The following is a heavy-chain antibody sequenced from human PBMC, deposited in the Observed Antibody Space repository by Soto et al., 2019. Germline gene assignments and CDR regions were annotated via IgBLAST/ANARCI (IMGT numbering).Heavy chain of an antibody. J-gene: IGHJ4*02. Sequence: QVQLVQSGAEVKKPGASVKVSCKASGYTFTSYAINWVRQATGQGLEWMGWMNPINGNTGFAQEFQGRLTMTRDTSISTAYMELSSLRSEDTAVYYCAKAPDHPEAAIGYWGQGTLVTVSS. CDR2: MNPINGNT. CDR1: GYTFTSYA. V-gene: IGHV1-8*01. CDR3: AKAPDHPEAAIGY. D-gene: IGHD2-2*01.